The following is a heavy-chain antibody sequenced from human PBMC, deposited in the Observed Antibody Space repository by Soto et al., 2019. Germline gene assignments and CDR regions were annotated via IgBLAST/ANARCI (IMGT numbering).Heavy chain of an antibody. Sequence: QVQLVQSGAAVKKPGASVKVSCKASGYTFTSYAMPWLRQAAGQRLGWMGWINAGHGKTKYSQKFKGRVTITRDTSSSRSYIELSSLNSCETGVYSCVRAMGVVPALCYDYGMDVWGQGSTVTVSS. CDR2: INAGHGKT. CDR1: GYTFTSYA. V-gene: IGHV1-3*01. D-gene: IGHD2-2*01. J-gene: IGHJ6*02. CDR3: VRAMGVVPALCYDYGMDV.